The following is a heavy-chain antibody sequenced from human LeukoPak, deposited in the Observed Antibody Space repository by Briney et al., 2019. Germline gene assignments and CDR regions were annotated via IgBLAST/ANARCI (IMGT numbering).Heavy chain of an antibody. Sequence: PGGSLRLSCAASGFTFSNYAMTWVRQAPGKGLEWVSSIYSAGATHYAESVKGRFTISRDNSKNTLYLQMNSLRAEDMAVYYCARIEWERLGRAFDIWGQGTMVTVSS. J-gene: IGHJ3*02. CDR1: GFTFSNYA. CDR2: IYSAGAT. D-gene: IGHD1-26*01. CDR3: ARIEWERLGRAFDI. V-gene: IGHV3-53*01.